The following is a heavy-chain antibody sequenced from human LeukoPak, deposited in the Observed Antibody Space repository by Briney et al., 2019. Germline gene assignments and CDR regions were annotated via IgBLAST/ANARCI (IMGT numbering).Heavy chain of an antibody. CDR3: ARARYYYDSSGYYRWGALDI. V-gene: IGHV3-48*02. CDR1: GFTFRSYS. J-gene: IGHJ3*02. CDR2: ISSSSSTI. D-gene: IGHD3-22*01. Sequence: GGSLRLSCAASGFTFRSYSMNWVRQAPGKGLEWVSYISSSSSTIYYADSVKGRFTISRDNAKNSLYLQMNSLRDEDTAVYYCARARYYYDSSGYYRWGALDIWGQGTMVTVSS.